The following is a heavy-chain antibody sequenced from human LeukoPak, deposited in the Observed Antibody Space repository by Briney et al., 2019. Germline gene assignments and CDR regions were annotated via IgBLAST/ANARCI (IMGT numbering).Heavy chain of an antibody. CDR1: GFTFSGFS. V-gene: IGHV3-7*01. Sequence: GGTLRLSCAASGFTFSGFSMSWVRQSPTKGPEWVANIKQDGSERYYVDSVKGRFTISRDNAKNSLSLQMNNLRVEDTAVYYCARAGSHWHYVYWGQGTVVTVSS. CDR3: ARAGSHWHYVY. CDR2: IKQDGSER. D-gene: IGHD3-10*01. J-gene: IGHJ4*02.